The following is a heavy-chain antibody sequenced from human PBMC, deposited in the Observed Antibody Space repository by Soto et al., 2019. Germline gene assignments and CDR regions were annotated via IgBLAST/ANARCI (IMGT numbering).Heavy chain of an antibody. Sequence: SETLSLTCAVSGGSTSSSNWWSWVRQPPGKGLEWIGEIYHSGSTNYNPSLKSRVTISVDKSKNQFSLKLSSVTAADTAVYYCARGGGEYYDFWSGYYNILGYYYGMDVWGQGTTVTVSS. V-gene: IGHV4-4*02. CDR2: IYHSGST. J-gene: IGHJ6*02. CDR1: GGSTSSSNW. D-gene: IGHD3-3*01. CDR3: ARGGGEYYDFWSGYYNILGYYYGMDV.